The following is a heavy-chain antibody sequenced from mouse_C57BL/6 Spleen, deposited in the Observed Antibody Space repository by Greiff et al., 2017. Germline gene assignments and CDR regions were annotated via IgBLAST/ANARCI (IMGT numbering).Heavy chain of an antibody. J-gene: IGHJ3*01. V-gene: IGHV3-6*01. CDR1: GYSITSGYY. CDR3: ARGRDDYDDPAWFAY. D-gene: IGHD2-4*01. Sequence: EVKLMESGPGLVKPSQSLSLTCSVTGYSITSGYYWNWIRQFPGNKLEWMGYISYDGSNNYNPSLKNRISITRDTSKNQFFLKLNSVTTEDTATYYCARGRDDYDDPAWFAYWGQGTLVTVSA. CDR2: ISYDGSN.